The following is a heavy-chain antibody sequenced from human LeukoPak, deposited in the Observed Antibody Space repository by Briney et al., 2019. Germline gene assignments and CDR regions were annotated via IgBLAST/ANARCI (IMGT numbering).Heavy chain of an antibody. CDR3: MRGACGMLIDY. V-gene: IGHV3-11*04. CDR1: GFNFGDYH. D-gene: IGHD2-21*01. J-gene: IGHJ4*02. Sequence: GGSLRLSCAASGFNFGDYHMTWIRQRPGKGLEWVSDIHKGYGRIYYAESVKGRFTISRDNAKNSLFLQMSRLGPEDTAVYYCMRGACGMLIDYWGQGTLVTVSS. CDR2: IHKGYGRI.